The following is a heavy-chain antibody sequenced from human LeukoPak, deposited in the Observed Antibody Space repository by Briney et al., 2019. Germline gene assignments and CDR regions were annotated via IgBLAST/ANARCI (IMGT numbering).Heavy chain of an antibody. V-gene: IGHV1-18*01. D-gene: IGHD2-2*03. J-gene: IGHJ4*02. Sequence: ASVKVSCKASGYTFTSYGISWVRQAPGQRLEWMGWISAYNGNTNYAQKLQGRVTMTTDTSTSTAYMELRSLRSDDTAVYYCARDIRVGYCSSTSCYLLDYWGQGTLVTVSS. CDR3: ARDIRVGYCSSTSCYLLDY. CDR1: GYTFTSYG. CDR2: ISAYNGNT.